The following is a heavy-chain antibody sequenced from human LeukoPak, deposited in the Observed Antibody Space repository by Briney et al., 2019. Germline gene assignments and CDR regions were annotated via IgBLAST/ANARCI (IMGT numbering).Heavy chain of an antibody. CDR3: AKQLYYYDSSAYSPHYYFDY. Sequence: RTGGSLRLSCAASGFTFSSYAMSWVRQAPGKGLEWVSAISGSGGSTYYADSVKGRFTISRGNSKNTLYLQMNSLRAEDTAVYYCAKQLYYYDSSAYSPHYYFDYWGQGTLVTVSS. CDR1: GFTFSSYA. V-gene: IGHV3-23*01. CDR2: ISGSGGST. J-gene: IGHJ4*02. D-gene: IGHD3-22*01.